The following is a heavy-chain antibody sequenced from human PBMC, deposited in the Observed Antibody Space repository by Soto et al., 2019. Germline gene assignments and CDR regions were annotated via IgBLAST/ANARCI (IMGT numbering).Heavy chain of an antibody. J-gene: IGHJ4*02. CDR1: GYTFTSYY. CDR2: IDPSGGST. Sequence: QVQLVQSGAEVKKPGASVKVSCKASGYTFTSYYMHWVRQAPGQGLEWMGIIDPSGGSTSYAQKFQGRVTMTRDPSTSTVYMELSSLRSEDTAVYYCARVLWGVSSGWELGYWGQGTLVTVSS. CDR3: ARVLWGVSSGWELGY. V-gene: IGHV1-46*01. D-gene: IGHD6-19*01.